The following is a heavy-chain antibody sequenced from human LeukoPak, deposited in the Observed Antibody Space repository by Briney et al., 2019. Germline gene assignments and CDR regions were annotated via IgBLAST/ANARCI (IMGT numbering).Heavy chain of an antibody. CDR3: AKSYCSGGSCFSDY. V-gene: IGHV3-30*02. J-gene: IGHJ4*02. CDR2: IRYDGSNK. D-gene: IGHD2-15*01. CDR1: GFTFSNYG. Sequence: RGSLRLSCAASGFTFSNYGMHWVRQAPGKGLEWVALIRYDGSNKYYADSVKGQFTISRENSKNTLYLQMNSLRAEDTAVYYCAKSYCSGGSCFSDYWGQGTLVTVSS.